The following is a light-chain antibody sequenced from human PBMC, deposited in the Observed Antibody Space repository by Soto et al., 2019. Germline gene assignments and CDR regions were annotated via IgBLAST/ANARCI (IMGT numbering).Light chain of an antibody. J-gene: IGLJ1*01. Sequence: QSALAQPASVSGSPGQSITISCTGTSSDVGAYNFVSWHQQHPGKAPKLMIYNVYDRPSGISYRFSGSKSGNTASLTISGLQGEDEADYYCSARTVSRTYVFGTGTKVTVL. CDR2: NVY. V-gene: IGLV2-14*03. CDR1: SSDVGAYNF. CDR3: SARTVSRTYV.